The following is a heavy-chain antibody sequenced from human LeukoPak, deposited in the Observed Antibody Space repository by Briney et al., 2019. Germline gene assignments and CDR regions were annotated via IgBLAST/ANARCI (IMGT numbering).Heavy chain of an antibody. CDR2: ISYSGGP. J-gene: IGHJ4*02. Sequence: SETLSLTCTVSGGSISSSSYYWGWIRQPPGRGLEWIGYISYSGGPNYNPSHKSRVTISVDTSKNQFSLKLTSVTAADTAVYYCAREYYGGSGYYNDYWGQGALVTVSS. CDR1: GGSISSSSYY. V-gene: IGHV4-61*05. D-gene: IGHD3-22*01. CDR3: AREYYGGSGYYNDY.